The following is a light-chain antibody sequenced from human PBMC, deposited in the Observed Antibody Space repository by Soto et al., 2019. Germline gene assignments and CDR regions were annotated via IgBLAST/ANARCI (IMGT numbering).Light chain of an antibody. Sequence: QSVLTQPASVSESPGQSITISCTGTSSDVGGYNYVSWYQQHPGKAPKLMIYDVGKRPSGVPDRFSGSKSGNTASLTVSGLQAEDEGDYYCSSYAGSNYPYVFGTGTKVTVL. J-gene: IGLJ1*01. CDR3: SSYAGSNYPYV. CDR1: SSDVGGYNY. CDR2: DVG. V-gene: IGLV2-8*01.